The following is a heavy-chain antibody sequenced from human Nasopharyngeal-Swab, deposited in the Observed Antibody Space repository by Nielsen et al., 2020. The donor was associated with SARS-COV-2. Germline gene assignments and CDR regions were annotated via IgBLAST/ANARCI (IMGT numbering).Heavy chain of an antibody. CDR1: GFTFSSYW. CDR2: INSDGSST. J-gene: IGHJ4*02. D-gene: IGHD6-19*01. V-gene: IGHV3-74*01. CDR3: ARALYSSGWYLDY. Sequence: GGSLRLSCAASGFTFSSYWMHWVRHAPGKGLEWVSRINSDGSSTSYADSVKGRFTISRDNAKNTLYLQMNSLRAEDTAVYYCARALYSSGWYLDYWGQGTLVTVSS.